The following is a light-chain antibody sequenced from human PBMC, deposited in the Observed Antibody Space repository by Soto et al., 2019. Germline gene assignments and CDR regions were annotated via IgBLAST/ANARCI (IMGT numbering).Light chain of an antibody. Sequence: DIQMTQSPSSLSASVGDRVTITCRASQDIFHYLNWYQQKPGKAPKLLIYDASNLETGIQSTFSGSGSGTVFTFTISSLQPEDIATYYCQQYHNLPLTFGGGTKVDIK. V-gene: IGKV1-33*01. J-gene: IGKJ4*01. CDR2: DAS. CDR1: QDIFHY. CDR3: QQYHNLPLT.